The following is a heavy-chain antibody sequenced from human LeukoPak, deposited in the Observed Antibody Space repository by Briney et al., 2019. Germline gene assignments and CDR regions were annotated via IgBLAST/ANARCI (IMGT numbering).Heavy chain of an antibody. Sequence: SETLSLTCAVYGGSFRGYYWSWIRQPPGKGLEWIGEINHSGSTNYNPSLKSRVTISVDTSKNQFSLKLSSVTAADTAVYYCARVNSGRFDPWGQGTLVTVSS. CDR3: ARVNSGRFDP. D-gene: IGHD5-12*01. CDR2: INHSGST. CDR1: GGSFRGYY. V-gene: IGHV4-34*01. J-gene: IGHJ5*02.